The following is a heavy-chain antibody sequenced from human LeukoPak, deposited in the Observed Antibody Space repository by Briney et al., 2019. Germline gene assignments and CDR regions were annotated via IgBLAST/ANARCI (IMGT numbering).Heavy chain of an antibody. D-gene: IGHD2-8*01. J-gene: IGHJ3*02. CDR1: GATFSSYT. CDR2: IIPILGIA. CDR3: ATGGCTNGVCFDAFDI. Sequence: GASVKVSCKASGATFSSYTISWVRQAPGQGLEWMGRIIPILGIANYAQKFQGRVTITADKSTSTAYLELSSLRSEDTAVYYCATGGCTNGVCFDAFDIWGQGTMVTVSS. V-gene: IGHV1-69*02.